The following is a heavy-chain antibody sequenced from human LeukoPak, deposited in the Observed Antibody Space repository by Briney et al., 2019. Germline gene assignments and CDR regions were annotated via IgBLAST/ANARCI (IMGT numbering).Heavy chain of an antibody. V-gene: IGHV3-53*01. D-gene: IGHD1-7*01. CDR3: ARGGGQLPYYYMDV. CDR2: IYSGGST. Sequence: GGSLRLSFAASGFTVSSNYMSWVRQAPGKGLEWGSVIYSGGSTYYADSVKGRFTISRDNSKNTLYLQMNSLRAEDTAVYYCARGGGQLPYYYMDVWGKGTTVTVSS. CDR1: GFTVSSNY. J-gene: IGHJ6*03.